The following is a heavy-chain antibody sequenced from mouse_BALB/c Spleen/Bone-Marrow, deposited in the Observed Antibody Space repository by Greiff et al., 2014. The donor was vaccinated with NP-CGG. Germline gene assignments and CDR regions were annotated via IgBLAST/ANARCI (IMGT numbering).Heavy chain of an antibody. CDR2: INPSNGAN. CDR1: GYTFTSYY. Sequence: QVQLQQPGAEPVKPGASVKLSCKASGYTFTSYYMFWVKQRPGQGLEWIGGINPSNGANNFNEKFKSKATLTVDKSSSTAYMQLSSLTSEDSAVYYCSRGGNFDVMDYWGQGTSVTVSS. J-gene: IGHJ4*01. CDR3: SRGGNFDVMDY. D-gene: IGHD2-1*01. V-gene: IGHV1S81*02.